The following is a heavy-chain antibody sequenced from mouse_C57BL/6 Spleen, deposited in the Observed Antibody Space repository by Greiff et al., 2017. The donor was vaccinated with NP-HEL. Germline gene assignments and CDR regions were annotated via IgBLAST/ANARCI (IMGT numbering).Heavy chain of an antibody. D-gene: IGHD1-1*01. CDR1: GYTFTSYW. J-gene: IGHJ3*01. CDR2: IHPNSGST. V-gene: IGHV1-64*01. Sequence: QVHVKQSGAELVKPGASVKLSCKASGYTFTSYWMHWVKQRPGQGLEWIGMIHPNSGSTNYNEKFKSKATLTVDKSSSTAYMQLSSLTSEDSAVYYCARSSYGSSYGFAYWGQGTLVTVSA. CDR3: ARSSYGSSYGFAY.